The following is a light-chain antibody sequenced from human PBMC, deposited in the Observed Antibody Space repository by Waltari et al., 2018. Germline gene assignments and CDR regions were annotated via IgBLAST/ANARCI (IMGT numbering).Light chain of an antibody. CDR3: SSYTSSSTLYV. J-gene: IGLJ1*01. CDR1: SSDVGGYNY. V-gene: IGLV2-14*01. Sequence: QSALTQPASVSGSPGQSITISCTGTSSDVGGYNYVSWDQQHPGKAPKRMIYEVSNRPSGVSNRFSGSKSGNTASLTISGLQAEDEADYYCSSYTSSSTLYVFGTGTKVTVL. CDR2: EVS.